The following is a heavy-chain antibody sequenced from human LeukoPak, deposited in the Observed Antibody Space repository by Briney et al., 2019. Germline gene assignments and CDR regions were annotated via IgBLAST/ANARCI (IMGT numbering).Heavy chain of an antibody. V-gene: IGHV4-39*01. CDR1: GGSISSSSYY. CDR2: IYYSGST. D-gene: IGHD1-20*01. J-gene: IGHJ3*02. CDR3: ARRPITGKGADAFDI. Sequence: SETLSLTCTVSGGSISSSSYYWGWIRQPPGKGLEWIGSIYYSGSTYYNPSLKSRVTISVDTSKNQFSLKLSSVTAADTAVYYCARRPITGKGADAFDIWGQGTMVTVSS.